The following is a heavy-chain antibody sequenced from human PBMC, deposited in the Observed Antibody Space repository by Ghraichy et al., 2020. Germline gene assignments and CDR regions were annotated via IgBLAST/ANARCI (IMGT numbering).Heavy chain of an antibody. J-gene: IGHJ5*02. CDR1: GGSFSGYY. CDR3: ARHKGYGDYARWFDP. D-gene: IGHD4-17*01. V-gene: IGHV4-34*01. Sequence: SETLSLTCAVYGGSFSGYYWSWIRQPPGKGLEWIGEINHSGSTNYNPSLKSRVTISVDTSKNQFSLKLSSVTAADTAVYYCARHKGYGDYARWFDPWGQGTLVTVSS. CDR2: INHSGST.